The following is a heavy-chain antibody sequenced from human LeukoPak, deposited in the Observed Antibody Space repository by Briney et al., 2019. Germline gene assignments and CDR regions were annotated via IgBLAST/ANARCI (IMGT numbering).Heavy chain of an antibody. J-gene: IGHJ6*03. D-gene: IGHD4-23*01. CDR1: GGSISSSSYY. CDR3: ARLHYGGNYGYYYYYMDV. CDR2: IYYTGST. V-gene: IGHV4-39*01. Sequence: SETLSLTCTVSGGSISSSSYYWGWIRQPPGKGLEWIGSIYYTGSTYYDPSLRSRVTISVDTSKNQFSLKLSSVTAADTSVYYCARLHYGGNYGYYYYYMDVWGKGTTVTISS.